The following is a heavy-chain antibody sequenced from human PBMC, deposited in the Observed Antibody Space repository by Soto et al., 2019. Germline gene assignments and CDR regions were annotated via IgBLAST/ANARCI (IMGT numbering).Heavy chain of an antibody. J-gene: IGHJ4*02. CDR3: AADWSNRPFDF. Sequence: QMQLVQSGPEVKKPGTSVKVSCKASGFTLTSADVQWVRQTRGQRLEWIGRIVGGSASTNYAQQFQGRLAITRDMSTSTVYMELSSLRSEDTAVYYCAADWSNRPFDFWGQGTLVTVSS. CDR2: IVGGSAST. V-gene: IGHV1-58*01. D-gene: IGHD3-3*01. CDR1: GFTLTSAD.